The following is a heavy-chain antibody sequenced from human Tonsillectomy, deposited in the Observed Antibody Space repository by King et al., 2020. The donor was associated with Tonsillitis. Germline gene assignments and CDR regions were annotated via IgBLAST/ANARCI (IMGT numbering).Heavy chain of an antibody. D-gene: IGHD6-19*01. Sequence: VTLKESGPVLVKPPETLTLTCTVSGFSLSNARMGVSWIRQPPGKALEWLAHLFSNDEKTYSTSLKSRLTISKDTSKSQVVLTMTNMDPVDTATYYCARMPYSSGWRLYYFDYWGQGTLVTVSS. J-gene: IGHJ4*02. CDR2: LFSNDEK. CDR1: GFSLSNARMG. V-gene: IGHV2-26*01. CDR3: ARMPYSSGWRLYYFDY.